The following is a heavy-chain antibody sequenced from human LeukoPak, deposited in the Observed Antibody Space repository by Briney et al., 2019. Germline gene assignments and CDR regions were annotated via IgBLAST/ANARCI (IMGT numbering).Heavy chain of an antibody. V-gene: IGHV3-23*01. CDR2: ISTSGDNT. J-gene: IGHJ4*02. D-gene: IGHD2-2*01. CDR1: GFTFSVYA. Sequence: GGSLRLSCAASGFTFSVYAMTWVRQAPGKGLEWVSAISTSGDNTYYADSVRGRFTISRDNSKNTLYLQMNSLRADDMAVYYCARKVYHRFDYWGQGTLVTVSS. CDR3: ARKVYHRFDY.